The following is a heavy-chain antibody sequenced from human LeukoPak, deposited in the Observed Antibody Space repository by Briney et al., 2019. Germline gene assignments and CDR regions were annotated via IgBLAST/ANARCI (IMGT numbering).Heavy chain of an antibody. J-gene: IGHJ4*02. V-gene: IGHV3-21*01. CDR1: GFTFSSYS. CDR2: ISSSSSYI. CDR3: ARESVVAATQGDY. D-gene: IGHD2-15*01. Sequence: GGSLRLSCAASGFTFSSYSMNWVRQAPGKGLEWVSSISSSSSYIYYADSVKGRFTISRDNAKNSLYLQMNSLRAEDTAVYYCARESVVAATQGDYWGQGTLVTVS.